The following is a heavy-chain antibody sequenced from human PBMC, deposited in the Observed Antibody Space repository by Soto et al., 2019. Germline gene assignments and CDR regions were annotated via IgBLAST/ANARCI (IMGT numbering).Heavy chain of an antibody. CDR1: GGTFSSYA. D-gene: IGHD2-15*01. CDR3: ARGGSAGYCSGGSCYPSRNWFDP. CDR2: IIPIFGTA. V-gene: IGHV1-69*12. J-gene: IGHJ5*02. Sequence: QVQLVQSGAEVKKPGSSVKVSCKASGGTFSSYAISWVRQAPGQGLEWMGGIIPIFGTANYAQKFQGRVTITADESTSTAYMELSSLRSEDTAVYYCARGGSAGYCSGGSCYPSRNWFDPWGQGTLVTVSS.